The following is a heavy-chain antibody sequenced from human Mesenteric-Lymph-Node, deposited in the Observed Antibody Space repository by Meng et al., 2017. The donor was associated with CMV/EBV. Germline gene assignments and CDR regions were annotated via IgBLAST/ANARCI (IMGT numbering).Heavy chain of an antibody. CDR2: IHPGDSDT. Sequence: GESLKISCQVSGFSFTTYWLVWVRQMPGKGLEWMGIIHPGDSDTRYSPSFQGQVTISADKSISTAYLQWSSLKASDTAIYYCARRSGPRGPRSHYSYGMDVWGQGTTVTVSS. D-gene: IGHD3-10*01. J-gene: IGHJ6*02. CDR3: ARRSGPRGPRSHYSYGMDV. V-gene: IGHV5-51*01. CDR1: GFSFTTYW.